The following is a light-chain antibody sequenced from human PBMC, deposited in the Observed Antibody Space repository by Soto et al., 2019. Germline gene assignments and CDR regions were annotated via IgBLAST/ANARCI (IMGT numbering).Light chain of an antibody. J-gene: IGKJ2*01. V-gene: IGKV1-39*01. CDR2: VAS. CDR3: QQSSSIPYI. Sequence: DIQMTQSPSSLSASVGDRVTITCRASQSISSYLNWYQVKPGKAPTLLSYVASSLQSGVPSRFSGSGSGTDFTLTISSLQPEDFATYYCQQSSSIPYICGQGHKIEIK. CDR1: QSISSY.